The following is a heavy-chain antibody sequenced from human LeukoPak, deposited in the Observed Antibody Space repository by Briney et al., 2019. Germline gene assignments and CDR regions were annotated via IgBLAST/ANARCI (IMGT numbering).Heavy chain of an antibody. CDR1: GGSFSGYY. Sequence: PSETLSLTCAVYGGSFSGYYWSWIRQPPGKGLEWIGEINHSGSTNYNPSLKSRVTISVDTSKNQFSLKPSSVTAADTAVYYCARGTRGVGDYVWGSYRYPHGSPQGRCYFDYWGQGTLVTVSS. D-gene: IGHD3-16*02. V-gene: IGHV4-34*01. J-gene: IGHJ4*02. CDR2: INHSGST. CDR3: ARGTRGVGDYVWGSYRYPHGSPQGRCYFDY.